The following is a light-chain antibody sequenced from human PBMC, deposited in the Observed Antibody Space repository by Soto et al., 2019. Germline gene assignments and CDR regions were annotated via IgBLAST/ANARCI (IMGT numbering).Light chain of an antibody. J-gene: IGKJ2*01. CDR1: QSISTS. Sequence: DIQLTQSPSSLSASVGDRVTITCRASQSISTSLNWYQQKPGKAPNLLIFTSSNLESGVPSRFSGSGSGTDFTLTISSLQPEDFATYYCQQRNSYPRTFGQGTKVDIK. CDR3: QQRNSYPRT. CDR2: TSS. V-gene: IGKV1-39*01.